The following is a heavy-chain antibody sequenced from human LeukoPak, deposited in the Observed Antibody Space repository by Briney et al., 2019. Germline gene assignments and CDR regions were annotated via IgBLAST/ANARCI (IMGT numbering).Heavy chain of an antibody. CDR2: TYNTVST. V-gene: IGHV4-59*08. CDR1: GGSISSYF. D-gene: IGHD6-13*01. CDR3: ARHTPGDYSSTSFDC. J-gene: IGHJ4*02. Sequence: SETLSLTCTVSGGSISSYFWSSIRQPPRKGLEWLGYTYNTVSTNYNPSLKSRVTISVDTSKNQFSLKVSSMTAADTAVYYCARHTPGDYSSTSFDCWGQGTLVTVSS.